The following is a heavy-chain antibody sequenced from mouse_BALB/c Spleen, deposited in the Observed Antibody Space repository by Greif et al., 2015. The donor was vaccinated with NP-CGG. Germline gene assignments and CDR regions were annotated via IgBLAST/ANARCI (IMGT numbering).Heavy chain of an antibody. D-gene: IGHD2-1*01. Sequence: VHVKQSGGGLVQPGGSLKLSCAASGFTFSSYGMSWVRQTPDKRLELVATINSNGGSTYYPDSVKDRFTISRDNAKNTLYLQMSSLKSEDTAMYYCARGDGNPYYYAMDYWGQGTSVTVSS. J-gene: IGHJ4*01. V-gene: IGHV5-6-3*01. CDR2: INSNGGST. CDR1: GFTFSSYG. CDR3: ARGDGNPYYYAMDY.